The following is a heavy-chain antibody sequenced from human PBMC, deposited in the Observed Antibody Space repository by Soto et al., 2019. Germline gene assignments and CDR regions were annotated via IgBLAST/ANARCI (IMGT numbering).Heavy chain of an antibody. D-gene: IGHD2-8*02. Sequence: GGALRLSCAASRFTFYTDWMTWVRQAPGKGLEWVATIDGGGSAQFYVESVKGRFTISRDNSRNSLYLQMNSLRSEDTAVYYCAGEHWWHFGPWGQGTLVTVSS. CDR3: AGEHWWHFGP. CDR1: RFTFYTDW. J-gene: IGHJ5*02. CDR2: IDGGGSAQ. V-gene: IGHV3-7*01.